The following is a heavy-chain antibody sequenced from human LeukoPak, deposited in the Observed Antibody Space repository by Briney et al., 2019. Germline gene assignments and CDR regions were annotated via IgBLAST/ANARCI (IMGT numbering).Heavy chain of an antibody. Sequence: SETLSLTCAVYGGSFSGYYWSWIRQPPGKGLEWIGEINHSGSTNYNPSLKSRVTISVDTSKNQFSLKLSSVTAADTAVYYCARSVWYYDFWSGPKSQWFDPWGQGTLVTVSS. CDR3: ARSVWYYDFWSGPKSQWFDP. D-gene: IGHD3-3*01. CDR2: INHSGST. CDR1: GGSFSGYY. J-gene: IGHJ5*02. V-gene: IGHV4-34*01.